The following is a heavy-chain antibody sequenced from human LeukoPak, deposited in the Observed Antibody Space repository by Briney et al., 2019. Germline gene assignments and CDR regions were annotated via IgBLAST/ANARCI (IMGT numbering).Heavy chain of an antibody. J-gene: IGHJ4*02. CDR3: AHSRNSWNVFDY. CDR1: GFSLSTSGVG. V-gene: IGHV2-5*01. Sequence: SGPTLVNPTQTLTLTCTFSGFSLSTSGVGVGWIRQPPGKALEWLALIDWNDDKRYSPSLKSRLTITKDTSKNQVVLTMTNIDPVDTATYYCAHSRNSWNVFDYWGQGTLVTASS. CDR2: IDWNDDK. D-gene: IGHD6-13*01.